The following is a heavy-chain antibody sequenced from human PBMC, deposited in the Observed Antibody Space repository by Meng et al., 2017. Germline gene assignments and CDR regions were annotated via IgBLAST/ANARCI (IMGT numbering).Heavy chain of an antibody. CDR1: GYTLTSYA. J-gene: IGHJ4*02. CDR3: TRDGYSDCSRTSCFDS. CDR2: IDTKTGNP. Sequence: QMQLVQSGSELRKPGASVKVSCKASGYTLTSYAINWLRQAPGQGLQWMGWIDTKTGNPTYVPGFTGRLVFSLDTSVSTAYLQISGLKADDTAVYYCTRDGYSDCSRTSCFDSWGQGTLVTVSS. V-gene: IGHV7-4-1*02. D-gene: IGHD2-2*01.